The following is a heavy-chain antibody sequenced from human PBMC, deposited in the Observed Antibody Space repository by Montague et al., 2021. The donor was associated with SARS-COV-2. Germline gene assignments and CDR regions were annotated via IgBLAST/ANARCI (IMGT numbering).Heavy chain of an antibody. D-gene: IGHD5-18*01. CDR3: ARADTAMVIYFDY. J-gene: IGHJ4*02. CDR1: GFTFSSYE. CDR2: ISSSGSTI. Sequence: SLRLSCAASGFTFSSYEMNWVRQAPGKGLEWVSYISSSGSTIYYADSVXGLFTISRDDAKNSLYLQMNSLRAEDTAVYYCARADTAMVIYFDYWGQGTLVTVSS. V-gene: IGHV3-48*03.